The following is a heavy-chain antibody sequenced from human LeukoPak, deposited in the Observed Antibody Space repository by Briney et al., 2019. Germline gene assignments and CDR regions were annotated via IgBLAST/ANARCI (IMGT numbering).Heavy chain of an antibody. Sequence: GASVKVSCKASGYTFTSYGISWVRQAPGQGLEWMGWISAYNGNTNYAQKLQGRVTMTTDTSTSTAYMELRSLRSDDTAVYYCARVDYYDSSDRIRPRPIGLFQHWGQGTLVTVSS. J-gene: IGHJ1*01. CDR1: GYTFTSYG. CDR2: ISAYNGNT. CDR3: ARVDYYDSSDRIRPRPIGLFQH. V-gene: IGHV1-18*01. D-gene: IGHD3-22*01.